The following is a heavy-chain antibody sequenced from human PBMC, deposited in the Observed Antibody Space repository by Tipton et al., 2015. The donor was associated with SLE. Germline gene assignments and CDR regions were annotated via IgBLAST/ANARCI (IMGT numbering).Heavy chain of an antibody. CDR1: GGSISSGDYY. CDR3: ARDRTYYYYGMDV. D-gene: IGHD1-1*01. CDR2: IYYSGST. Sequence: TLSLTCTVSGGSISSGDYYWSWIRQPPGKGLEWIGYIYYSGSTYNNPSLKSRVTISVDTSKNQFSLKLSSVTAADTAVYYCARDRTYYYYGMDVWGQGTTVTVSS. J-gene: IGHJ6*02. V-gene: IGHV4-30-4*01.